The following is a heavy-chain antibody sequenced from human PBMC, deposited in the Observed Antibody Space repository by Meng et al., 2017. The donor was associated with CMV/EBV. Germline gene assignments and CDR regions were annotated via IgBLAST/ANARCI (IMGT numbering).Heavy chain of an antibody. J-gene: IGHJ5*02. CDR1: GGSISSSSYY. D-gene: IGHD2-21*01. CDR2: IYYSGST. CDR3: ARHVIPPWFDP. Sequence: GSLRLSCTVSGGSISSSSYYWGWIRQPPGKGLEWIGSIYYSGSTYYNPSLKIRVTISVDTSKNQFSLKLSSVTAADTAVYYCARHVIPPWFDPWGQGTLVTVSS. V-gene: IGHV4-39*01.